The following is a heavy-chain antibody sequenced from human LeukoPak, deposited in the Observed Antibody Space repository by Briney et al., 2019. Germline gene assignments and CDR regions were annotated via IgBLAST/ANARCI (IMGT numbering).Heavy chain of an antibody. D-gene: IGHD3-10*01. CDR2: IYYSGST. CDR3: ARHSGSYYKRPFDS. Sequence: SETLSLTCTVSGGSISSYYWSWIRQPPGKGLEWIGSIYYSGSTYYNPSLKSRVTISVDTSKNQFSLKLSSVIAADTAVYFCARHSGSYYKRPFDSWGQGTLVTVSS. J-gene: IGHJ4*02. V-gene: IGHV4-39*01. CDR1: GGSISSYY.